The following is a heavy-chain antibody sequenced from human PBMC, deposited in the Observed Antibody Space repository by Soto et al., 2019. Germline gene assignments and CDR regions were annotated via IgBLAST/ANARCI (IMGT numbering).Heavy chain of an antibody. CDR2: ISGSGGTT. CDR3: AKGIYSGYSPPDY. D-gene: IGHD5-12*01. V-gene: IGHV3-23*01. Sequence: GGSLRLSCAASGFTFSRYAMSWVRQAPGKGLEWVSAISGSGGTTYYADSVKGRFTISRDNSRNTLYLQMNSLRAEDTAVYYCAKGIYSGYSPPDYWGQGTLVTSPQ. CDR1: GFTFSRYA. J-gene: IGHJ4*02.